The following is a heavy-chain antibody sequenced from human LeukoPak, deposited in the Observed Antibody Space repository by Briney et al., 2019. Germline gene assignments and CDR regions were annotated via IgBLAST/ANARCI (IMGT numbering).Heavy chain of an antibody. CDR3: ARDHLDPYSYGPFSDY. CDR2: INTNTGNP. D-gene: IGHD5-18*01. Sequence: ASVKVSCKASGYTFTSYAMNWVRQAPGQGLEWMGWINTNTGNPTYAQGFTGRFVFSLDTSVSTAYLQISSLKAEDTAVYYCARDHLDPYSYGPFSDYWGQGTLVTVSS. V-gene: IGHV7-4-1*02. CDR1: GYTFTSYA. J-gene: IGHJ4*02.